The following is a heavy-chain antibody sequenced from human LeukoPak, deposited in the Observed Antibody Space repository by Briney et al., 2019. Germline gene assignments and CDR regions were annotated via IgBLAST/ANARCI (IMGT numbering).Heavy chain of an antibody. D-gene: IGHD2-2*01. CDR1: GGSISSSGSY. Sequence: PSETLSLTCTVSGGSISSSGSYWGWIRQPPGKGLEWIGSIYHSGSTYYSPSLKSRVTISVDTSKNQFSLKVSSVTAADTAVYYCARCSTSRGLDYWGQGTLVTVSS. J-gene: IGHJ4*02. V-gene: IGHV4-39*07. CDR2: IYHSGST. CDR3: ARCSTSRGLDY.